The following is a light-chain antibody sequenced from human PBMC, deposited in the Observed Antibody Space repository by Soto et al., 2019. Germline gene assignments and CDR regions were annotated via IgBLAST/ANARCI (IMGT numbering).Light chain of an antibody. J-gene: IGKJ5*01. CDR1: QGISSW. Sequence: DIQMTQSPSSLSASVGDRVIITCRASQGISSWLAWYQQKPEKAPKSLNYAASSLQSGLPSRFSGSGPGTDSTLTISSLQPEDFATYYCQQYNSYPITVGQGTRLEIK. CDR2: AAS. V-gene: IGKV1D-16*01. CDR3: QQYNSYPIT.